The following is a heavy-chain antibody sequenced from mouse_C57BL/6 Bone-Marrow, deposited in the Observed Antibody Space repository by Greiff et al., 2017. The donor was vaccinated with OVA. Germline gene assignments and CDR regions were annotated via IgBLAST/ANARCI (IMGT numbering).Heavy chain of an antibody. CDR3: TRRGSYYSLGY. CDR1: GYTFTDYE. Sequence: QVQLQQSGAELVRPGASVTLSCKASGYTFTDYEMHWVKQTPVHGLEWIGAIDPETGGTAYNQKFKGKAILTADKSSSTAYMELRSLTSEDSAVYYCTRRGSYYSLGYWGQGTTLTVSS. V-gene: IGHV1-15*01. J-gene: IGHJ2*01. CDR2: IDPETGGT.